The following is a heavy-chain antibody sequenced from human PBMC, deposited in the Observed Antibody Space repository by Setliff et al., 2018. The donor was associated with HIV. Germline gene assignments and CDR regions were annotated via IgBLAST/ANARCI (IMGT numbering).Heavy chain of an antibody. CDR1: GFIFSSYA. Sequence: PGGSLRLSCAASGFIFSSYAMHWVRQAPGKGLEWVAVISFDGSSKYYADSVKGRFTISRDNSKNTLYLQMNSLRAEDTAVYYCAKAPEDYYDSSGYYVAAFDIWGQGTMVTVSS. J-gene: IGHJ3*02. CDR3: AKAPEDYYDSSGYYVAAFDI. CDR2: ISFDGSSK. V-gene: IGHV3-30-3*01. D-gene: IGHD3-22*01.